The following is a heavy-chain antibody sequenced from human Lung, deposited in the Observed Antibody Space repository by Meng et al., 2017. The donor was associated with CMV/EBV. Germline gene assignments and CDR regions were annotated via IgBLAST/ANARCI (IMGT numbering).Heavy chain of an antibody. CDR3: ARDDFWSGSPTFDF. D-gene: IGHD3-3*01. CDR1: GFTFSTYE. Sequence: SCAASGFTFSTYEMNWVRQAPGKGLEWVSYISSSGGTIYYADSVKGRFTISRDNAKSSLYLQMNSLRAEDTAFYYCARDDFWSGSPTFDFLGQGXLVTVSS. J-gene: IGHJ4*02. V-gene: IGHV3-48*03. CDR2: ISSSGGTI.